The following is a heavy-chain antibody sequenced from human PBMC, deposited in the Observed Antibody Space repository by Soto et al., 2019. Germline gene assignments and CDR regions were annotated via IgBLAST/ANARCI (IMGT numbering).Heavy chain of an antibody. J-gene: IGHJ4*02. Sequence: EVQLVESGGAWAQPGGPLRLSFEASGFTFSDYWMSGVRQAPGKGLEGVANIKTDGSEKYYVDPVKGRFTISRDNAKNSLYLQMNSLRAEDTAVYYCASSMGRGGNDYWGQGTLVAVSS. CDR1: GFTFSDYW. CDR2: IKTDGSEK. D-gene: IGHD3-10*01. V-gene: IGHV3-7*05. CDR3: ASSMGRGGNDY.